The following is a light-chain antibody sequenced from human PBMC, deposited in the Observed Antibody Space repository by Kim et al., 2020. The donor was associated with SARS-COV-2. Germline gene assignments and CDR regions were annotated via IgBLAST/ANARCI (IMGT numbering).Light chain of an antibody. CDR3: QQSNDWPPLT. CDR2: GAS. J-gene: IGKJ1*01. Sequence: SPGERATLSCRASQSVSSNLAWYQQKPGQAPRLLIYGASTRATGIPARFSGSGSGTEFTLTISSLQSEDFAVYYCQQSNDWPPLTFGQGTKVDIK. V-gene: IGKV3-15*01. CDR1: QSVSSN.